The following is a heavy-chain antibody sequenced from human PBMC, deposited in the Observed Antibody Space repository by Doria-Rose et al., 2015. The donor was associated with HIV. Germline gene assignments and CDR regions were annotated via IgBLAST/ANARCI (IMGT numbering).Heavy chain of an antibody. Sequence: SGPVLVKPTETLTLTCTVSGVSLSSPGMGVSWIRQPPGQALEWLAHIFSDDERSYKTSLNSRLTISRGTSKSQVVLTMTDMDPVDTATYYCARIKSSRWYHKYYFDFWGQGTLVIVSA. CDR3: ARIKSSRWYHKYYFDF. CDR1: GVSLSSPGMG. J-gene: IGHJ4*02. D-gene: IGHD6-13*01. CDR2: IFSDDER. V-gene: IGHV2-26*01.